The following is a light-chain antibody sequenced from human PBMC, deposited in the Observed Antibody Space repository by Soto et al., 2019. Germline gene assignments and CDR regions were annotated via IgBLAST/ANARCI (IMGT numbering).Light chain of an antibody. Sequence: QSVLTQPASVSGSPGQSITISCTGSSRDIGGYNYVSWYQRHPGKAPKLIIYEVNIRPSGVSNRFSGSKSGNTASLTISGLQAEDEADYYCTSYTATTTLFFGGGTKLTVL. CDR1: SRDIGGYNY. CDR2: EVN. J-gene: IGLJ2*01. CDR3: TSYTATTTLF. V-gene: IGLV2-14*01.